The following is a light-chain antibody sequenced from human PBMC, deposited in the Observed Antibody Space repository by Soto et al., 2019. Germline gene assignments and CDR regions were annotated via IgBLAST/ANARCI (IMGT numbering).Light chain of an antibody. CDR3: QQHGSSPWM. J-gene: IGKJ1*01. CDR2: GAS. CDR1: QSVSSNY. Sequence: EVVLTQSPGTLSLSPGKRATLSCRASQSVSSNYVAWYQQIPGQTPRLLIYGASSRATGIPDRFSGSGSGTDFTLTISRLEPEDFAVYYCQQHGSSPWMFGQGTKVDIK. V-gene: IGKV3-20*01.